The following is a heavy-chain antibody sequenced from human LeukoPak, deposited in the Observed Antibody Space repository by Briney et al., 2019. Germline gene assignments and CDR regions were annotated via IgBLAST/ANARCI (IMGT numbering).Heavy chain of an antibody. V-gene: IGHV4-4*08. D-gene: IGHD3-10*01. J-gene: IGHJ4*02. CDR1: DGSISIYY. CDR2: VYSSGNT. Sequence: SETLSLTCTVSDGSISIYYWSWIRQPPGKGLEWIGYVYSSGNTNYSPSLKGRPIISADTSKNQFSLKLTSVTAADTAVYYCVRDRELTYWGQGILVTVSS. CDR3: VRDRELTY.